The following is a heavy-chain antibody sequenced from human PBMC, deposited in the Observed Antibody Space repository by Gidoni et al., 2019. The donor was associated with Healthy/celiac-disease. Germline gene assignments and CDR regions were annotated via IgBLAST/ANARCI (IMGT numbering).Heavy chain of an antibody. J-gene: IGHJ4*02. Sequence: QLQLQESGPGLVKPSETLSLTCTVSGGSISSSSYYWGWIRQPPGKGLELIGSIYYSGSTYYNPSLKSRVTISVDTSKNQFSLKLSSVTAADTAVYYCARHPRGTSTFDYWGQGTLVTVSS. CDR2: IYYSGST. D-gene: IGHD1-1*01. V-gene: IGHV4-39*01. CDR3: ARHPRGTSTFDY. CDR1: GGSISSSSYY.